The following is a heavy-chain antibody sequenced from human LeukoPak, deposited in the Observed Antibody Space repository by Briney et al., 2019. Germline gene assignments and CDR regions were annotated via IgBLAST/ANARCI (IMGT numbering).Heavy chain of an antibody. J-gene: IGHJ2*01. CDR3: AKSKGRFDYIWYFDL. Sequence: GGSLRLSCAASGFTFSTSSMNWVRQAPGKGLEWVSSVSARSNYIYYSDSVKGRFTISRDNAKNSLYLQMNSLRAEDTAVYYCAKSKGRFDYIWYFDLWGRGTLVTVSS. CDR2: VSARSNYI. D-gene: IGHD3-9*01. CDR1: GFTFSTSS. V-gene: IGHV3-21*01.